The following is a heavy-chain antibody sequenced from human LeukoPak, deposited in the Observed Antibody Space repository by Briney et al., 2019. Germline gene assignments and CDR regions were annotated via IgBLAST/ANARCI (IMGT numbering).Heavy chain of an antibody. Sequence: SETLSLTCTVSGGSISSYYWGWIRQPPGKGLEWIGYIYYSGSTNYNPSLKGRVTISVDTSKNQLSLRLSSVTAADTAVYYCARDKMAGMFDYWGQGTLVTVSS. V-gene: IGHV4-59*01. CDR3: ARDKMAGMFDY. D-gene: IGHD6-19*01. CDR1: GGSISSYY. J-gene: IGHJ4*02. CDR2: IYYSGST.